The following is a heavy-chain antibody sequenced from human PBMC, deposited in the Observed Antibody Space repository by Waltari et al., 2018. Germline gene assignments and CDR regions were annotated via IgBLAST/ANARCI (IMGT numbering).Heavy chain of an antibody. CDR3: ARATATGATPEY. Sequence: EVQLVESGGDLVQPGGSLRLSCVASGFTVSNNYITWVRQAPGKGLEWVSIIYAGGTTYYADSVKGRFTISRDSSKNTVNLQMNILRPEDSAVYYCARATATGATPEYWGQGTLVTVSS. D-gene: IGHD7-27*01. V-gene: IGHV3-66*02. CDR2: IYAGGTT. J-gene: IGHJ4*02. CDR1: GFTVSNNY.